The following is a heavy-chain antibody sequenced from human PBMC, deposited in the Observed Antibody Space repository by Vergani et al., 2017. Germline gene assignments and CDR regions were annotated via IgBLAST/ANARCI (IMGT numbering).Heavy chain of an antibody. CDR2: IYWDDDK. Sequence: QITLKESGPTLVKPTQTLTLTCTFSGFSLSTSGVGVGWIRQPPGKALEWLALIYWDDDKRYSPSLKSRLTITKDTSKNQVVLTMTNMDPVDTATYDCAHASSIWYTGPWFDPWGQGTLVTVSS. CDR3: AHASSIWYTGPWFDP. V-gene: IGHV2-5*02. D-gene: IGHD6-13*01. J-gene: IGHJ5*02. CDR1: GFSLSTSGVG.